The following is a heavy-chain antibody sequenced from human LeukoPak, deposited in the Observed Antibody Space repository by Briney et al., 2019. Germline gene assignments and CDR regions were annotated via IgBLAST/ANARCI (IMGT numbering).Heavy chain of an antibody. V-gene: IGHV4-34*01. CDR2: INHRGST. J-gene: IGHJ4*02. Sequence: SETLSLTCAVYGGSFSGYYWSWIRQPPGKGLEWMGEINHRGSTKYNLSLKSGVTISVDTSKNQLSLKLSSVTAEDTAVYYCAREPGIAAAGVDYWGQGTLVTVSS. D-gene: IGHD6-13*01. CDR1: GGSFSGYY. CDR3: AREPGIAAAGVDY.